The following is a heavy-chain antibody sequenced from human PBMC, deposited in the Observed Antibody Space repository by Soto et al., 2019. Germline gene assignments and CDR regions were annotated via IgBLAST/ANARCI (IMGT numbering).Heavy chain of an antibody. Sequence: SETLSLTCTVSGGSISSSSYYWGWIRQPPGEGLEWIGSIYYSGSTYYNPSLKSRVTISVDTSKSQFSLKLNSVTAADSAVYFCARLEGLATISYYFDFWGPGALVTVSS. J-gene: IGHJ4*02. V-gene: IGHV4-39*01. CDR1: GGSISSSSYY. CDR2: IYYSGST. CDR3: ARLEGLATISYYFDF. D-gene: IGHD3-9*01.